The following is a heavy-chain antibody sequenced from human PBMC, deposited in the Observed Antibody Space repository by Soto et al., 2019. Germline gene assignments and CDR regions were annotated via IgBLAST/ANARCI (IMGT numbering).Heavy chain of an antibody. CDR2: IFSNDDK. CDR1: GLSLSNGRLG. Sequence: SGPTLVNPTETLPLTCTVSGLSLSNGRLGVSLIRQPPGKALEWLAHIFSNDDKSYSTSLRSRVTISKDTSRSQVVLTMTNMDPLDSATYYCALIKDCSRTDCYLASFDPWGQGTLVTVYS. CDR3: ALIKDCSRTDCYLASFDP. J-gene: IGHJ5*02. D-gene: IGHD2-2*01. V-gene: IGHV2-26*01.